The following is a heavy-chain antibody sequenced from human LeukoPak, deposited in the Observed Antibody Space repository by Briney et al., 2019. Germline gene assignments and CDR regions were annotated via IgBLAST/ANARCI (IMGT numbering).Heavy chain of an antibody. CDR1: GFTFSSYG. CDR3: GKQEIGTTWSVGY. J-gene: IGHJ4*02. Sequence: GGSLRLSCVASGFTFSSYGMHWVRQAPGKRLEWVAVISFDGSSKYYADSVKGRFTISRDISKNTLFLQMKSLRAEDTAVYYCGKQEIGTTWSVGYWGQGTLVTVSS. CDR2: ISFDGSSK. D-gene: IGHD1-14*01. V-gene: IGHV3-30*18.